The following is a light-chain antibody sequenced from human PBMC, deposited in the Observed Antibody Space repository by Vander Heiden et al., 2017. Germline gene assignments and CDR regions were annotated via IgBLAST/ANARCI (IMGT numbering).Light chain of an antibody. CDR2: AAS. V-gene: IGKV1-39*01. CDR3: RQSYSTPLT. CDR1: QSISGL. Sequence: DIPMTQSPSSLSASVGDRVTVTCRESQSISGLLNWYQQKPGTAPKLLIYAASSLQSGVPSRFSGSGSGTDFTLTISSLQPEDFATYYCRQSYSTPLTFGGGTKVEIK. J-gene: IGKJ4*01.